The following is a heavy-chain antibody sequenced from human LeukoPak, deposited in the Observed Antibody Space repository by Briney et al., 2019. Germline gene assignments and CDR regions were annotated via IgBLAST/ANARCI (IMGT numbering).Heavy chain of an antibody. Sequence: GGSLRLSCAASGFTFSSYAMSWVRQAPGKGLEWVSGIGGSGDSTYYADSVKGRFAISRDNSKNTLYLQMNSLRAEDTAVYYCARDLGSGWYGAVDYWGQGTLVTVSS. CDR1: GFTFSSYA. V-gene: IGHV3-23*01. J-gene: IGHJ4*02. CDR3: ARDLGSGWYGAVDY. CDR2: IGGSGDST. D-gene: IGHD6-19*01.